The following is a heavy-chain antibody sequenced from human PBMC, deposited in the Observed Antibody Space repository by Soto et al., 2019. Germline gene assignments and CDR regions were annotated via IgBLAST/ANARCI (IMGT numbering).Heavy chain of an antibody. D-gene: IGHD2-15*01. J-gene: IGHJ4*02. Sequence: GGSLRLSCAASGFTFRSYAMTWVRQAPGKGLEWVSVVTYNGDNTYYADSVKGRFTMSRDNSKEKVDLQMNSLTAEDTAFYYCARYISGPTVFYFDFWGPGFLVTVSS. CDR3: ARYISGPTVFYFDF. CDR1: GFTFRSYA. V-gene: IGHV3-23*01. CDR2: VTYNGDNT.